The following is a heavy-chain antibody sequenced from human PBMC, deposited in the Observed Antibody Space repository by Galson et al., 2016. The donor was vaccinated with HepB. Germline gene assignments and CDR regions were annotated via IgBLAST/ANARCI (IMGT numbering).Heavy chain of an antibody. D-gene: IGHD1-1*01. V-gene: IGHV3-23*01. J-gene: IGHJ4*02. CDR2: ISTRRTT. CDR1: GFVFSNFG. CDR3: AKERLVRRIFDH. Sequence: SLRLSCAASGFVFSNFGLSWVRQAPGKGLEWVASISTRRTTYYSDSVQGRFTISGDNSNSTLYLQMNGLRAEDTAVYYCAKERLVRRIFDHWGQGTLLTVSS.